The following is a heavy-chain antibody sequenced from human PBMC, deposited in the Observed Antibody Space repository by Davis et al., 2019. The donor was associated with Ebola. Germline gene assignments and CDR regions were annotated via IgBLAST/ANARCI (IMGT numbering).Heavy chain of an antibody. Sequence: GGSLRLSCAASGFTVSSNYISWVRQAPGKGLEWVSGISGSGASTYYADSVKGRFTISRDNSKNTLYLQMNSLRADDTAVYYCAKGLGASDWYAFDYWGQRALVIVSS. CDR2: ISGSGAST. V-gene: IGHV3-23*01. CDR1: GFTVSSNY. D-gene: IGHD6-19*01. CDR3: AKGLGASDWYAFDY. J-gene: IGHJ4*02.